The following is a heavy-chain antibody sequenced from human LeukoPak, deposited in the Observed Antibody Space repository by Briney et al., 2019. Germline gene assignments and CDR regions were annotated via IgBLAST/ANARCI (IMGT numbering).Heavy chain of an antibody. CDR1: GGSFSGYY. CDR3: ELDDY. D-gene: IGHD1-7*01. Sequence: PSETLSLTCAVYGGSFSGYYWSWIRQPPGKGLEWIGEINHSGSTNYDPSLKSRVTISVDTSKNQFSLKLSSVTAADTAVYYCELDDYWGQGTLVTVSS. CDR2: INHSGST. J-gene: IGHJ4*02. V-gene: IGHV4-34*01.